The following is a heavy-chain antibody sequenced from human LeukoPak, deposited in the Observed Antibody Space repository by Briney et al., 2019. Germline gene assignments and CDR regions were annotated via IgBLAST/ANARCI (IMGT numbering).Heavy chain of an antibody. D-gene: IGHD3-10*01. CDR3: ARGPPPMFRELIRRFENDS. CDR1: GGSFSGYY. Sequence: SETLSLTCAVSGGSFSGYYWTWIRQPPGKGLEWIGEIDNSGRTNYNPSLKSRLTISVDTSKDQFPLRLSSVTAADSAVYYCARGPPPMFRELIRRFENDSWGQGTLVTVSS. CDR2: IDNSGRT. J-gene: IGHJ4*02. V-gene: IGHV4-34*01.